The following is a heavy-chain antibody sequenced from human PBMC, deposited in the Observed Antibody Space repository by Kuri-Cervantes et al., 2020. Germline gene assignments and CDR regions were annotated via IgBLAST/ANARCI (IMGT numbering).Heavy chain of an antibody. J-gene: IGHJ3*02. Sequence: ASETVSCKASVYTFISYDLNWVRPATGQGLEWMGWMNPNSGNTGYAQKFQGRVTITRDTSTSTVYMELSRLRSEDTAVYYCASRGGGAFDIWGQGTMVTVSS. CDR2: MNPNSGNT. D-gene: IGHD3-16*01. CDR1: VYTFISYD. CDR3: ASRGGGAFDI. V-gene: IGHV1-8*01.